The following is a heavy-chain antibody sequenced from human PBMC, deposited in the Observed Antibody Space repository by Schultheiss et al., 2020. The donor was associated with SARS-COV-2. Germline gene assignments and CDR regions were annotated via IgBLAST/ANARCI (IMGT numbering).Heavy chain of an antibody. J-gene: IGHJ4*02. CDR3: ARDWGPYCGGDCYLDY. CDR1: GFTFSSYS. V-gene: IGHV3-48*01. D-gene: IGHD2-21*02. CDR2: ISSSSSTI. Sequence: GESLKISCAASGFTFSSYSMNWVRQAPGKGLEWVSYISSSSSTIYYADSVKGRFTISRDNAKNSLYLQMNSLRAEDTAVYYCARDWGPYCGGDCYLDYWGQGTLVTVSS.